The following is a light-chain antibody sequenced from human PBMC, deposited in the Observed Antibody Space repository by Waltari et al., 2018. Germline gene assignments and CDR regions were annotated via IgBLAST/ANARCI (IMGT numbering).Light chain of an antibody. CDR3: MQRLEFPYT. V-gene: IGKV2-40*01. CDR2: SLS. CDR1: PIILNSDAVFTY. J-gene: IGKJ2*01. Sequence: DIVMTQTPLSLPVTPGVPASISCASSPIILNSDAVFTYLDCFLPMPGQSPLLLIYSLSYRASGVPDRFSGTGSGSSFSLKISRVEAEDVGIYYCMQRLEFPYTFGQGTRL.